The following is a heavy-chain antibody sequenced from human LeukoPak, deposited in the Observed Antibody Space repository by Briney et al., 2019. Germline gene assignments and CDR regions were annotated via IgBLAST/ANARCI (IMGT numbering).Heavy chain of an antibody. J-gene: IGHJ4*02. CDR3: ARRAMVTREGSGFDY. V-gene: IGHV4-39*07. CDR2: IYYSGST. D-gene: IGHD5-18*01. Sequence: SETLSLTCTVSGGSISSSSYYWGWIRQPPGKGLEWIGSIYYSGSTYYNPSLKSRVTISVDTSKNQFSLKLSSVTAADTAVYYCARRAMVTREGSGFDYWGQETLVTVSS. CDR1: GGSISSSSYY.